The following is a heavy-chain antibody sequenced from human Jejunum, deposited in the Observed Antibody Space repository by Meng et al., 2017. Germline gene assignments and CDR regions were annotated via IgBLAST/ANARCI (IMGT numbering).Heavy chain of an antibody. J-gene: IGHJ4*02. CDR2: IYHSGTT. V-gene: IGHV4-4*02. D-gene: IGHD1-7*01. Sequence: QVHLPDAGPGLVRPSGTLSLTCAVSGGSITGTNWWTWVRQAPGKGLVWIGEIYHSGTTNYNPSLKSRVAISADKSKNQFSLNLYSLSAADTAVYYCATRTRDSFDYWGQGSLVTVSS. CDR1: GGSITGTNW. CDR3: ATRTRDSFDY.